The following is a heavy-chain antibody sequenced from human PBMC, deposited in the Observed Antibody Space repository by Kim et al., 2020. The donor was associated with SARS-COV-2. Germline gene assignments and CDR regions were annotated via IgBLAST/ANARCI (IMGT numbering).Heavy chain of an antibody. CDR3: ARGYCSSTSCYFDY. Sequence: SETLSLTCTVSGGSISSYYWSWIRQPPGKGLEWIGYIYYSGSTNYNPSLKSRVTISVDTSKNQFSLKLSSVTAADTAVYYYARGYCSSTSCYFDYWGQGTLVTVSS. CDR2: IYYSGST. CDR1: GGSISSYY. D-gene: IGHD2-2*01. V-gene: IGHV4-59*13. J-gene: IGHJ4*02.